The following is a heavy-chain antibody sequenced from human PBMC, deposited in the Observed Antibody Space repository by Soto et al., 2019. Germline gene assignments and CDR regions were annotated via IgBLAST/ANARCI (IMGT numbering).Heavy chain of an antibody. CDR1: GGSISNYY. CDR3: ARNLCSGGSCYYFDY. V-gene: IGHV4-59*08. Sequence: PSETLSLTCTVSGGSISNYYWSWIRQPPGKGLEWIGYISYSGGTNYNPSLKSRVTISLDTSENQFSLKLSSVTAADTAVYYCARNLCSGGSCYYFDYWGQGTLVTVSS. J-gene: IGHJ4*02. D-gene: IGHD2-15*01. CDR2: ISYSGGT.